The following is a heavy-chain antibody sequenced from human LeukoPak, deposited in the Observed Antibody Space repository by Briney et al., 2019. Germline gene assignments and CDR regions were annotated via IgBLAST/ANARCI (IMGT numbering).Heavy chain of an antibody. V-gene: IGHV3-23*01. Sequence: GGSLRLSCAASILTFNADVMGWVRQAPGKGLECISAISGSGGRTYYADSAKGRFAISRDNSRNMLYLQMNSLRLEDTAIYYCARVSGRIQIWPQPFGDGMDVWGRGTTVTVSS. CDR2: ISGSGGRT. D-gene: IGHD5-18*01. CDR3: ARVSGRIQIWPQPFGDGMDV. CDR1: ILTFNADV. J-gene: IGHJ6*02.